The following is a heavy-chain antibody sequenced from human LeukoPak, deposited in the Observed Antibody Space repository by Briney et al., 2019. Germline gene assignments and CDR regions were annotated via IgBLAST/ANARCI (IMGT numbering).Heavy chain of an antibody. J-gene: IGHJ4*02. CDR1: GFNLSTYS. CDR2: ISSRSSYI. CDR3: ARAYPHIAAASTNFDY. Sequence: NPGGSLRLSCAASGFNLSTYSMNWLRQAPGKGLEGVSSISSRSSYIYYADSVKGRFTISRDNAKNSLYLQMNSLRAEDTAVYYCARAYPHIAAASTNFDYWGQGTLVTVSS. V-gene: IGHV3-21*01. D-gene: IGHD6-13*01.